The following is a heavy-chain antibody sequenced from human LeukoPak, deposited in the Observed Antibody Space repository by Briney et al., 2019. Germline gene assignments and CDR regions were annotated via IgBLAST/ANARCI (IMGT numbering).Heavy chain of an antibody. J-gene: IGHJ4*02. CDR2: IWYDGSNK. Sequence: QPGGSLRLSCAASGFTFSSYGMHWVRQATGKGLEWVAVIWYDGSNKYYADSVKGRFTISRDNSKNTLYLQMNSLRAEDTAVYYCASVVRPGIAAAGTGSYYFDYWGQGTLVTVSS. CDR1: GFTFSSYG. D-gene: IGHD6-13*01. CDR3: ASVVRPGIAAAGTGSYYFDY. V-gene: IGHV3-33*01.